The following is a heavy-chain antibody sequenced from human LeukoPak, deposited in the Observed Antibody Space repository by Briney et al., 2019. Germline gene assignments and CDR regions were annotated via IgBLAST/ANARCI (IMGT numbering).Heavy chain of an antibody. J-gene: IGHJ4*02. Sequence: PGWSLRLSCAASGFIFRNYGLHWVRQAPGKGLEWVAVIWHDGSEYYADYVKGRFSISRDNSENTVSLQMDSLRDEDTAVYYCARDALQRRDYDSMGYWGQGTLVTVSS. CDR2: IWHDGSE. CDR1: GFIFRNYG. D-gene: IGHD3-22*01. CDR3: ARDALQRRDYDSMGY. V-gene: IGHV3-33*01.